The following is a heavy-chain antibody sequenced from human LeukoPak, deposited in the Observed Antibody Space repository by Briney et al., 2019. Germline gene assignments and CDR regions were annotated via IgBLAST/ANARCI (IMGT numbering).Heavy chain of an antibody. CDR2: INPNSGGT. Sequence: ASVKVSCKGFGFTFTDYYMHWVRQAPGQGLEWMGWINPNSGGTNYAQKFQGWVTMTRDTSISTAYMELSRLRSDDTAVYYCARGGAEMATRVDDAFDIWGQGTMVTVSS. CDR1: GFTFTDYY. V-gene: IGHV1-2*04. CDR3: ARGGAEMATRVDDAFDI. J-gene: IGHJ3*02. D-gene: IGHD5-24*01.